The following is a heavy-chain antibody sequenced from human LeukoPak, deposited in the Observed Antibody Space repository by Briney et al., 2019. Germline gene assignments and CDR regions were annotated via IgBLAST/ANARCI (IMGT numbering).Heavy chain of an antibody. CDR1: GGSFSGYY. Sequence: SETLSLTCAVYGGSFSGYYWSWIRQPPGKGLEWIGEINHSGSTNYNPSLKSRVTISVDTSKNQFSLKLSSVTAADTAVYYCARGGKYQLLYNYYYYGMDVWGQGTTVTVSS. D-gene: IGHD2-2*02. J-gene: IGHJ6*02. CDR3: ARGGKYQLLYNYYYYGMDV. V-gene: IGHV4-34*01. CDR2: INHSGST.